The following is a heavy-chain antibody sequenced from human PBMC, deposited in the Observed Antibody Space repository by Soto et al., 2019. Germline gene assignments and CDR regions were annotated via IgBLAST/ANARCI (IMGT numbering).Heavy chain of an antibody. V-gene: IGHV4-39*01. J-gene: IGHJ4*02. CDR1: GGSISSSSYY. CDR2: IYYSGST. Sequence: PSETLSLTCTVSGGSISSSSYYWGWIRQPPGKGLEWIGSIYYSGSTYYNPSLKSRVTISVDTSKNQFSLKLSSVTAADTAVYYCAGTYRQYCTNGVFYFGYWGQGTLGTVS. D-gene: IGHD2-8*01. CDR3: AGTYRQYCTNGVFYFGY.